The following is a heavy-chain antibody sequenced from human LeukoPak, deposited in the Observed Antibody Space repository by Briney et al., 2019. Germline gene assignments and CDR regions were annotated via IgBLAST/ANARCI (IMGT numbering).Heavy chain of an antibody. CDR2: MNLDGSEK. Sequence: GGSLRLSCAASGFTFTSHWMSWARQAPGKGLEWVARMNLDGSEKYYVDSVKGRFTISRDNAKTSLYLEMNSLRTEDTAVYYCARDATYCTNGVCYTRFDYWGQGTLVTVSS. CDR3: ARDATYCTNGVCYTRFDY. V-gene: IGHV3-7*01. J-gene: IGHJ4*02. D-gene: IGHD2-8*01. CDR1: GFTFTSHW.